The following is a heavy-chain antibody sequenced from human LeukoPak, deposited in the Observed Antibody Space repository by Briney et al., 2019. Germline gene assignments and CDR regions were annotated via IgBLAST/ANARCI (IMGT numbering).Heavy chain of an antibody. CDR2: IKSKTDGGTT. D-gene: IGHD4-17*01. CDR3: TTGASGDYGEYFPH. J-gene: IGHJ1*01. V-gene: IGHV3-15*01. Sequence: SWVRQAPGKGLEWVGRIKSKTDGGTTDYAAPVKGRFTISRDDSKNTLYLQMNSLKTEDTAVYYCTTGASGDYGEYFPHWGQGTLVTVPS.